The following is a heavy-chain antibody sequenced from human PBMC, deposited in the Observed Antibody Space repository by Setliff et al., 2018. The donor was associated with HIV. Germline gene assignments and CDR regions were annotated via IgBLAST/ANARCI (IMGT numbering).Heavy chain of an antibody. Sequence: LRLSCAASGFTFNDYYMSWIRQAPGKGLEWISYISSSGNTKYYADYVRGRFTISRDNAKNTMYLEMNSLRAEDTAVYYCARDTEMITTTDAFDIWGQGTMVTVSS. J-gene: IGHJ3*02. V-gene: IGHV3-11*04. CDR2: ISSSGNTK. CDR3: ARDTEMITTTDAFDI. D-gene: IGHD3-22*01. CDR1: GFTFNDYY.